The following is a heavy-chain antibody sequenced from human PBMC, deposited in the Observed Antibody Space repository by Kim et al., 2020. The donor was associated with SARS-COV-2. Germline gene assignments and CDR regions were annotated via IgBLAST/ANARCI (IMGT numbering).Heavy chain of an antibody. V-gene: IGHV5-10-1*01. CDR2: IDPSDSYT. D-gene: IGHD4-17*01. Sequence: GESLKISCKGSGYSFTSYWISWVRQMPGKGLEWMGRIDPSDSYTNYSPSFQGHVTISADKSISTAYLQWSSLKASDTAMYYCARLPNYGGNSHPPLGGYFDLWGRGTLVTVSS. CDR1: GYSFTSYW. CDR3: ARLPNYGGNSHPPLGGYFDL. J-gene: IGHJ2*01.